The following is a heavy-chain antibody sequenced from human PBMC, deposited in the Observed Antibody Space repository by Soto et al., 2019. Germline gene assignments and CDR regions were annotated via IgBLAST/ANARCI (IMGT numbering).Heavy chain of an antibody. J-gene: IGHJ4*02. CDR1: GFTVSNNY. CDR2: IYSGGYT. V-gene: IGHV3-53*01. D-gene: IGHD3-10*01. Sequence: EVQLVESGGGLIQPGGSLRLSCAVSGFTVSNNYMSWVRQAPGKGLEGVSVIYSGGYTAYGDSVKGRFTISRDNSKNTLYLQMKRLGAHGPGGDFWAAHPGGGGYWGQGTLVTVSS. CDR3: AAHPGGGGY.